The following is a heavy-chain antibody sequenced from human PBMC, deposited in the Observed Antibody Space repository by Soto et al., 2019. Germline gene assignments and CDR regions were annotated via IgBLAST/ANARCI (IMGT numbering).Heavy chain of an antibody. CDR2: ISTYNGNT. J-gene: IGHJ4*02. CDR1: GYTFITYG. CDR3: ARGPTEYYDNSANYFLDY. D-gene: IGHD3-22*01. Sequence: QVQLVQSGAEVKKPGASVKVSCKASGYTFITYGVSWVRQAPGQGLDWLGWISTYNGNTRYAERLQGRVTMTTDTTTNTDYMEMRNLRYDDTAVYYCARGPTEYYDNSANYFLDYWGQGTLVTVSS. V-gene: IGHV1-18*01.